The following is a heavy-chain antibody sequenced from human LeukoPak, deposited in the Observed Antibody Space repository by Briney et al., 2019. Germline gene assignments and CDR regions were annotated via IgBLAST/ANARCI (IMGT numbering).Heavy chain of an antibody. Sequence: EASVKVSCKASDYRFLRHGLSWVRQAPGQGLEWMGWINPNSGGTNYAQKFQGRVTMTRDTSISTAYMELSRLRSDDTAVYYCAILRALGTSRYYYYYMDVWGKGTTVTVSS. CDR2: INPNSGGT. J-gene: IGHJ6*03. V-gene: IGHV1-2*02. D-gene: IGHD1-1*01. CDR3: AILRALGTSRYYYYYMDV. CDR1: DYRFLRHG.